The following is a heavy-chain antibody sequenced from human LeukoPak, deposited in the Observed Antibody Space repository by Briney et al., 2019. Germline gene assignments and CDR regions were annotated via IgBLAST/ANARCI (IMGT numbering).Heavy chain of an antibody. CDR2: INPNSGGT. CDR1: GYTFTGYY. V-gene: IGHV1-2*02. CDR3: ARETRSSTSWYPDY. D-gene: IGHD2-2*01. J-gene: IGHJ4*02. Sequence: ASVKVSCKASGYTFTGYYMHWVRQAPGQGLEWMGWINPNSGGTNYAQKFQGRVTMTRDTSISTAYMELSRLRSDDTAVYYCARETRSSTSWYPDYWGRGTLVTVSS.